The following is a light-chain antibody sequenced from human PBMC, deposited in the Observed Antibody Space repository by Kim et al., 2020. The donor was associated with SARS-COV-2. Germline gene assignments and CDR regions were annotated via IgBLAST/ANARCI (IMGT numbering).Light chain of an antibody. V-gene: IGLV3-1*01. CDR2: QDT. Sequence: SYELTQPPSVSVSPGHTASISCSGDKLGDKYSSWYQQKPGQSPVLVIYQDTKRPSGIPERFSGSNSGNTATLTISGTQAMDEADYYCQAWDTGLYVFGTGTKVTVL. CDR1: KLGDKY. J-gene: IGLJ1*01. CDR3: QAWDTGLYV.